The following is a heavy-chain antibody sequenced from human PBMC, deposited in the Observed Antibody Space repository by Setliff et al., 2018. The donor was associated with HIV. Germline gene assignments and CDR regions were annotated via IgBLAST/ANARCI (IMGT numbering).Heavy chain of an antibody. CDR3: VSGPLSGYGYYFDY. CDR2: FYHSGST. CDR1: GYSVSSGYY. J-gene: IGHJ4*02. Sequence: SETLSLTCAVYGYSVSSGYYWGWIRQPPGKGLEWIGSFYHSGSTFYNPSLKSRVTISLDTSKNQFSLKLRSVTAADTAVYYCVSGPLSGYGYYFDYWGQGALVTVSS. D-gene: IGHD3-3*01. V-gene: IGHV4-38-2*01.